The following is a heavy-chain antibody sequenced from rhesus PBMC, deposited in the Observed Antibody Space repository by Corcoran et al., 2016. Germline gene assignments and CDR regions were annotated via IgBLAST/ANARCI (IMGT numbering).Heavy chain of an antibody. J-gene: IGHJ5-1*01. Sequence: WVRQAPGKGLEWISTLHRTGGKTYYTESVKGRFTIPRVNSKNTLFLQMDSLRVEDTAVYYCASDRIVVVITTPNRFDVWGPGVLVTVSS. CDR3: ASDRIVVVITTPNRFDV. V-gene: IGHV3S25*01. D-gene: IGHD3-16*01. CDR2: LHRTGGKT.